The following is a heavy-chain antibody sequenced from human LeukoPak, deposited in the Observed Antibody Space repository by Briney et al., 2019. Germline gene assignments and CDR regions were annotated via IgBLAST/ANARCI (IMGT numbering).Heavy chain of an antibody. CDR1: GFTFSYYG. D-gene: IGHD3-22*01. V-gene: IGHV3-33*01. Sequence: PGGSLRLSCATSGFTFSYYGMHWVRQAPGKGLEWVAVIWNDATNKYYADSVKGRFTISRDNSKNTLYLQMDSLRAEDTAVYHCARDRAVGYYDSGGHVIFDYWGQGTLVTVSS. J-gene: IGHJ4*02. CDR2: IWNDATNK. CDR3: ARDRAVGYYDSGGHVIFDY.